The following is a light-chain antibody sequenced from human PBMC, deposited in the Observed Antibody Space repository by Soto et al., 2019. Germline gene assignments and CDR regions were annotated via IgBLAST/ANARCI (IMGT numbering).Light chain of an antibody. Sequence: QSVLAQPRSVSGSPGQSVTLSYTGTSSDVGGYDFVSWYQQYPGKAPKLIIFDVTERTSGVPDRFSGSKSGNSASLTISGLQAEDEADYYCSSYAGSYIVGVFGGGTKLTVL. CDR3: SSYAGSYIVGV. CDR1: SSDVGGYDF. CDR2: DVT. V-gene: IGLV2-11*01. J-gene: IGLJ3*02.